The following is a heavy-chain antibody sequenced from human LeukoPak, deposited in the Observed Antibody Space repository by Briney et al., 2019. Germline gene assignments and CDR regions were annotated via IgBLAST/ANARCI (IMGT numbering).Heavy chain of an antibody. CDR2: IYYSGST. V-gene: IGHV4-39*07. CDR1: GGSISSSSYY. CDR3: ARCPSHTMVRGVIITNYYYYMDV. Sequence: ASETLSLTCTVSGGSISSSSYYWGWIRQPPGKGLEWIGSIYYSGSTYYNPSLKSRVTISVDTSKNQFSLKLSSVTAADTAVYYCARCPSHTMVRGVIITNYYYYMDVWGKGTTVTVSS. J-gene: IGHJ6*03. D-gene: IGHD3-10*01.